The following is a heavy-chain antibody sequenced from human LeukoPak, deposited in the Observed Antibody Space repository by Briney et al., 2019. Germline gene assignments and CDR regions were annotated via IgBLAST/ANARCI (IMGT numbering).Heavy chain of an antibody. CDR2: IYYSGST. D-gene: IGHD3-22*01. CDR3: ARREGSSGYLGGFDY. J-gene: IGHJ4*02. CDR1: GGSISSSSYY. V-gene: IGHV4-39*01. Sequence: PSETLSLTCTVSGGSISSSSYYWGWIRQPPGKGLEWIGSIYYSGSTYYNPSLKSRVTISVDTSKNQFSLKLSSVTAADTAVYYCARREGSSGYLGGFDYWGQGTLVTVSS.